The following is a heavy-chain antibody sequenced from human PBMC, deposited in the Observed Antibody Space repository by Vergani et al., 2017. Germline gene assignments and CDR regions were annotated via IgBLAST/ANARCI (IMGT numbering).Heavy chain of an antibody. CDR1: GYTFTSYY. CDR2: INPSGGST. J-gene: IGHJ4*02. V-gene: IGHV1-46*03. CDR3: ARVRPGYGELDY. D-gene: IGHD4-17*01. Sequence: QVQLVQSGAEVKKPGASVKVSCKASGYTFTSYYMHWVRQAPGQGLEWLGIINPSGGSTSYAQKFQGRVTMTRDTSTSTVYMELSSLRSEDTAVYYCARVRPGYGELDYWGQGTLVTVSS.